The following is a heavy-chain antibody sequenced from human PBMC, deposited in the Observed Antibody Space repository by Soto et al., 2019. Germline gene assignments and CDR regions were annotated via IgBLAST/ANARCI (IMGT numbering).Heavy chain of an antibody. D-gene: IGHD3-9*01. Sequence: SETLSLTCTVSGGSISSGDYYWSWIRQPPGKGLEWIGYIYYSGSTYYNPSLKSRVTISVDTSRNQFSLKLSSVTAADTAVYYCARDRILTGRWFGPWGQGTLVTVSS. CDR2: IYYSGST. V-gene: IGHV4-30-4*01. CDR3: ARDRILTGRWFGP. CDR1: GGSISSGDYY. J-gene: IGHJ5*02.